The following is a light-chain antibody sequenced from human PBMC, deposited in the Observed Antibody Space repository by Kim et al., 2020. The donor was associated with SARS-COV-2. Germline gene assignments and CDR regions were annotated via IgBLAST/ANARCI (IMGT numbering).Light chain of an antibody. CDR3: SSYTTSSAYVI. CDR2: DVS. CDR1: SSDVGGYNY. J-gene: IGLJ2*01. Sequence: QSITISCTGSSSDVGGYNYVSWYHQQPGKAPKLLLFDVSNRPSGVSTRFSGSKSGNTASLTISGLQAEDEAFYHCSSYTTSSAYVIFGGGTQLTVL. V-gene: IGLV2-14*03.